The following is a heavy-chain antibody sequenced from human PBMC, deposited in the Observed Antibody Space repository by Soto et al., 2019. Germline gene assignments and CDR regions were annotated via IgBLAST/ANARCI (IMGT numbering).Heavy chain of an antibody. CDR2: ISSSSSTI. J-gene: IGHJ4*02. CDR3: ARDGGKPLDY. V-gene: IGHV3-48*01. CDR1: GFTFSSYS. Sequence: GGSLRLSCAASGFTFSSYSMNWVRQAPGKGLEWVSYISSSSSTIYYADSVKGRFTISRDNAKNSLYLQMNSLRAEDTAVYYCARDGGKPLDYWGQGTLVTVSS.